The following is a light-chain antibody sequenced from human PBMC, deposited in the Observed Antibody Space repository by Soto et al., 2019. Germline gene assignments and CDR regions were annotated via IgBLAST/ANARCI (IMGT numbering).Light chain of an antibody. Sequence: GLMQSPSTLSLSPGERATPSCSTSQTVSSSFLAWYQQKPGQAPRLLMFDASNRATDIPDRFSGSGSGTDFTLTIGRLEPEDFAVYYCQQFGSLGTFGQGTKVDIK. CDR1: QTVSSSF. CDR3: QQFGSLGT. V-gene: IGKV3-20*01. CDR2: DAS. J-gene: IGKJ1*01.